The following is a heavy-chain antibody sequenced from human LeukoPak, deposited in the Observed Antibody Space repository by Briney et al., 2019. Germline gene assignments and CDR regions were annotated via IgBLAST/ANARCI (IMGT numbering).Heavy chain of an antibody. J-gene: IGHJ4*02. Sequence: AAGYLRRSCAASGFTFDDYGMSWVRQAPGKGLEWVSGINWNGGSTGYADSVKGRFTISRDNAKNSMYLQMNSLRAEDTALYYCARDYLNGDYVYDYWGQGTLVTVSS. V-gene: IGHV3-20*04. D-gene: IGHD4-17*01. CDR3: ARDYLNGDYVYDY. CDR1: GFTFDDYG. CDR2: INWNGGST.